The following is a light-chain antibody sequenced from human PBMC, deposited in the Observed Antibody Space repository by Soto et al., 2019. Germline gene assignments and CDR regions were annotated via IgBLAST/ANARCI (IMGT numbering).Light chain of an antibody. Sequence: QSVLTQPRSVSGSPGQSVTISCTGTSSDVGGYNYVSWYQQHPGKAPKLMIYDVSKRPSGVPDRFSGSKSGNTASLTISGLQAEDEADYYCCSYAGSYVVFGVGTKLTVL. CDR2: DVS. V-gene: IGLV2-11*01. CDR3: CSYAGSYVV. CDR1: SSDVGGYNY. J-gene: IGLJ2*01.